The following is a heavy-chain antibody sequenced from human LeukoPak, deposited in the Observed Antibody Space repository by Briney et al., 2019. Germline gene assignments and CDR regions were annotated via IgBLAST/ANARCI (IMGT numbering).Heavy chain of an antibody. V-gene: IGHV3-11*06. D-gene: IGHD1-26*01. CDR1: GFIFSDYY. J-gene: IGHJ6*02. Sequence: GGSLRLSCAASGFIFSDYYMSWIRQAPGKGLEWVSYISSGSSYTNNADSVKGRFTISRDNAKNSLYLQMNSLRAEDTAVYYCAINSGTYGEFYYYGMDVWDPGTTVTVSS. CDR2: ISSGSSYT. CDR3: AINSGTYGEFYYYGMDV.